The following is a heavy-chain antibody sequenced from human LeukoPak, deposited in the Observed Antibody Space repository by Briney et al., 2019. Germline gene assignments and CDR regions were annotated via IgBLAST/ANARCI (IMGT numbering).Heavy chain of an antibody. CDR1: GGSISSYY. Sequence: TSETLSLTCTVSGGSISSYYWSWIRQPPGKGLEWIGYIYYSGSTSYNPSLKSRVTISVDTSKNQFSLKLSSVTAADTAVYYCARVPAGGYYYYYMDVWGKGTTVTVSS. CDR3: ARVPAGGYYYYYMDV. CDR2: IYYSGST. J-gene: IGHJ6*03. V-gene: IGHV4-59*01. D-gene: IGHD3-10*01.